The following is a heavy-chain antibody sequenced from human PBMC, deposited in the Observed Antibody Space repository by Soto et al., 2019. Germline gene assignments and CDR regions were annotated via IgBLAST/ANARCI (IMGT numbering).Heavy chain of an antibody. Sequence: GGSLRLSCAASGFTFSSYAMHWVRQAPGKGLEYVSAISSNGGSTYYANSVKGRFTISRDNSKNTLYLQMGSLRAEDMAVYYCARDAVLLWFGELSGNYYYYYMDVWGKGTTVTVSS. D-gene: IGHD3-10*01. CDR2: ISSNGGST. J-gene: IGHJ6*03. V-gene: IGHV3-64*01. CDR3: ARDAVLLWFGELSGNYYYYYMDV. CDR1: GFTFSSYA.